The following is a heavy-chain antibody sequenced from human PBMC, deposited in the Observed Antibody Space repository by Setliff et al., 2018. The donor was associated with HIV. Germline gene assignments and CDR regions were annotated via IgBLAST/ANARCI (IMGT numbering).Heavy chain of an antibody. D-gene: IGHD1-26*01. CDR1: GYSISSGYY. Sequence: SETLSLTCAVSGYSISSGYYWAWIRQSPGKGLDWIGSIHHSGTTYYNPSLKSRVAISVDTATNQVSLQVNSVTAVDTAVYYCARVPHRVVGTTTLLYHFDYWGLGTLVTVSS. J-gene: IGHJ4*02. CDR2: IHHSGTT. V-gene: IGHV4-38-2*01. CDR3: ARVPHRVVGTTTLLYHFDY.